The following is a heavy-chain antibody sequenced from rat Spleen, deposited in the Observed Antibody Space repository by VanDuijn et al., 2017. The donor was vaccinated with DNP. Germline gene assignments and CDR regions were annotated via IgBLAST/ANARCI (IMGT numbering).Heavy chain of an antibody. J-gene: IGHJ2*01. D-gene: IGHD1-1*01. CDR3: ARQDYSGDDPFNY. CDR1: GFTFSDYN. Sequence: EVQLVESGGGLVQPGKSLKLSCIASGFTFSDYNMAWVRQAPKKGLEWVATISYGGSGTYYGDSVKGRFTISRDNAKSTLYLQMDSLRSEGTATYYCARQDYSGDDPFNYWGQGVMVTVSS. V-gene: IGHV5-7*01. CDR2: ISYGGSGT.